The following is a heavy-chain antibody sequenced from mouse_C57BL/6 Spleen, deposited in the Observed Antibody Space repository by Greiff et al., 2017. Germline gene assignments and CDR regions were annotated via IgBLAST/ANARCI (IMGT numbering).Heavy chain of an antibody. CDR1: GYTFTSYG. J-gene: IGHJ4*01. Sequence: VQLVESGAELARPGASVKLSCKASGYTFTSYGISWVKQRTGQGLEWIGEIYPRSGNTYYNEKFKGKATLTADKSSSTAYMELRSLTSEDSAVYFCASSYGNYERSAMDYWGQGTSVTVSS. CDR3: ASSYGNYERSAMDY. D-gene: IGHD2-1*01. CDR2: IYPRSGNT. V-gene: IGHV1-81*01.